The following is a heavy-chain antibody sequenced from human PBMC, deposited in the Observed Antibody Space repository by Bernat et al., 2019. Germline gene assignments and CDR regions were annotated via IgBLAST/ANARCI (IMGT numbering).Heavy chain of an antibody. J-gene: IGHJ3*02. D-gene: IGHD4-11*01. CDR2: ISSSSRTI. CDR3: ASVTREAFDI. Sequence: EVQLVESGGGLVQPGGSLRLSCAASGFTFSSYSMNWVRQAPGKGLEWVSYISSSSRTIKYADSVKGRFTISRDNAKNSLYLQMNSLRDEDTAVYYCASVTREAFDIWGQGTMVTVSS. CDR1: GFTFSSYS. V-gene: IGHV3-48*02.